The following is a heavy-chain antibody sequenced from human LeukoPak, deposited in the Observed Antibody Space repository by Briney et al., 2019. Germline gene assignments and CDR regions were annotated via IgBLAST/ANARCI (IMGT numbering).Heavy chain of an antibody. V-gene: IGHV3-9*03. Sequence: GGSLRLSCAASGFTFDDYAMHWVRQAPGKGLEWVSGISWNSGSIGYADSVKGRFTISRDNAKNSLYLQMNSLRAEDMALYYCAKAGSSGWPYYFDYWGQGTLVTVSS. CDR1: GFTFDDYA. CDR2: ISWNSGSI. D-gene: IGHD6-19*01. CDR3: AKAGSSGWPYYFDY. J-gene: IGHJ4*02.